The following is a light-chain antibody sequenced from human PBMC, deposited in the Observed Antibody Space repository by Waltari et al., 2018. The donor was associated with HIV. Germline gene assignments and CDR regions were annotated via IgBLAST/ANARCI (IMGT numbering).Light chain of an antibody. Sequence: QSALTQPASVSGSPGQSITISCTGTSSDVGGYNYVSWYQKNPGKAPKPMIYDVSNRPSGVSNRFSGSKSGNTASLTISGLQAEDESDYSFSSYTSSSTLVFGGGTKLTVL. CDR1: SSDVGGYNY. V-gene: IGLV2-14*03. CDR2: DVS. J-gene: IGLJ2*01. CDR3: SSYTSSSTLV.